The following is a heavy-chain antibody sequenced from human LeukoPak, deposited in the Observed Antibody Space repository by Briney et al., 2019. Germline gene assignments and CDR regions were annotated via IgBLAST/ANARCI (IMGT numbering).Heavy chain of an antibody. J-gene: IGHJ4*02. CDR2: ISSSSSYI. CDR1: GFTFSSYN. Sequence: SGGSLRLSCEVSGFTFSSYNMNWVRQAPGKGLEWVSSISSSSSYIYYADSVKGRFTISRDNAKNSLYLQMNSLRAEDTAVYYCARDGPGIAVAGTHFDYWGQGTLVTVSS. D-gene: IGHD6-19*01. CDR3: ARDGPGIAVAGTHFDY. V-gene: IGHV3-21*01.